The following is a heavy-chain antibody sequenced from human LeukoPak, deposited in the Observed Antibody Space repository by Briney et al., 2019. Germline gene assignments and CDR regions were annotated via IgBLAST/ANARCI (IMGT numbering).Heavy chain of an antibody. Sequence: GALSLSCAASGFTFSSYAMSWVRQAPGKGLEWVSAISGSGGSTYYADSVKGRFTISRDNSKNTLYLQMNSLRAEDTAVYYCATTREWWYTPPSDYWGQGTLVTVSS. CDR3: ATTREWWYTPPSDY. D-gene: IGHD2-15*01. V-gene: IGHV3-23*01. CDR2: ISGSGGST. CDR1: GFTFSSYA. J-gene: IGHJ4*02.